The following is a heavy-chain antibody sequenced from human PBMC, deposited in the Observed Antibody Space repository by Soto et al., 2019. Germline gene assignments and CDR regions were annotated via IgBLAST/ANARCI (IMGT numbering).Heavy chain of an antibody. D-gene: IGHD2-15*01. J-gene: IGHJ5*02. CDR1: GGSISSGGYY. CDR2: IYYSGST. V-gene: IGHV4-31*03. CDR3: ARGSLRVAATPYHWFDP. Sequence: LSLTCTVSGGSISSGGYYWSWIRQHPGKGLEWIGYIYYSGSTYYNPSLKSRVTISVDTSKNQFSLKLSSVTAADTAVYYCARGSLRVAATPYHWFDPWGQGTLVT.